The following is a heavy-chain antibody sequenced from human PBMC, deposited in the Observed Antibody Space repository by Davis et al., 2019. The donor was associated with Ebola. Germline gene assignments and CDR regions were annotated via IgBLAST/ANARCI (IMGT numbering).Heavy chain of an antibody. CDR2: IYSGGST. D-gene: IGHD6-13*01. CDR3: ARGADSSSWLPLDY. Sequence: GESLKISCAASGFTVSSNYMSWVRQAPGKGLEWVSVIYSGGSTYYADSVKGRFTISRDNSKNTLYLQMNSLRAEDTAVYYCARGADSSSWLPLDYWGQGTLITVSS. V-gene: IGHV3-53*01. CDR1: GFTVSSNY. J-gene: IGHJ4*02.